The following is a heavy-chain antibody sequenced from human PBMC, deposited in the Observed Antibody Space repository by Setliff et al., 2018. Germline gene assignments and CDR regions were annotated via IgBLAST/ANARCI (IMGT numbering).Heavy chain of an antibody. CDR1: GGSISDYY. V-gene: IGHV4-34*01. Sequence: PSETLSLTCTVSGGSISDYYWSWIRQSPGKGLEWIGEINHSGSTNYNPSLKTRVTISVDTSKNQFSLTLSSVTAADTAVYYCARGVTRPIYYYYYYMDVWGKGTTVTVSS. CDR2: INHSGST. CDR3: ARGVTRPIYYYYYYMDV. J-gene: IGHJ6*03. D-gene: IGHD4-4*01.